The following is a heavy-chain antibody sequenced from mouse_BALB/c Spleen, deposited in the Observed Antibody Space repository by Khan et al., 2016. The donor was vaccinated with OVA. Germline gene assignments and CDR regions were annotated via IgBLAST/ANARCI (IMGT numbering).Heavy chain of an antibody. V-gene: IGHV3-2*02. D-gene: IGHD1-1*02. CDR2: ISYSGNT. CDR3: ASDYGGDFDY. Sequence: VQLQQPGPGLVKPSQSLYLTCTVTGYSFASDYVWYWLRQFAGNKLGWMGFISYSGNTYYNPSIKSRISITRDTSKNHFFLQLNSVTSEDTATYYCASDYGGDFDYWGQGTTLTVSS. CDR1: GYSFASDYV. J-gene: IGHJ2*01.